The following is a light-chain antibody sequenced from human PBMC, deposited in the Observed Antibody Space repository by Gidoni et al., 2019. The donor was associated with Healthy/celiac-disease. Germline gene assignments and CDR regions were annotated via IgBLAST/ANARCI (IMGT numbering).Light chain of an antibody. V-gene: IGKV2-28*01. CDR3: MQALQTPRT. CDR2: LGS. Sequence: DIVMTQSPLSLPVTPGEPASISCRSRPGVLHSNGYNYLDWYLQKPGQSPQLLIYLGSNRASGVPDRFSGSGSGTDFTLKISRVEAEDVGVYYCMQALQTPRTFGQGTKVEIK. J-gene: IGKJ1*01. CDR1: PGVLHSNGYNY.